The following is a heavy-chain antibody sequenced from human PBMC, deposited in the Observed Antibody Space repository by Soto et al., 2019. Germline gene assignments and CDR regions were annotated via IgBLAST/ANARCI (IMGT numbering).Heavy chain of an antibody. D-gene: IGHD6-19*01. J-gene: IGHJ4*02. CDR3: SKVHISGSAPLDY. Sequence: GGSLRLSCAASGFPCSSYRMHWVRHAPGKGLEWVARINTDGSDTSYADSVRGRFTISRDNAKNTLYLQMNTLRAGDTGVYYCSKVHISGSAPLDYWGQGTLVTVS. V-gene: IGHV3-74*01. CDR2: INTDGSDT. CDR1: GFPCSSYR.